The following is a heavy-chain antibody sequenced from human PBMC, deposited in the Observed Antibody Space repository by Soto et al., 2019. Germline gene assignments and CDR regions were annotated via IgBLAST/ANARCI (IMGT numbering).Heavy chain of an antibody. Sequence: VASVKVSCKASGGTFSSYAISWVRQAPGQGLEWMGGIIPIFGTANYAQKFQGRVTITADESTSTAYMELSSLRSEDTAVYYCAGEPVGATASFDYWGQGILVTVSS. V-gene: IGHV1-69*13. CDR3: AGEPVGATASFDY. CDR1: GGTFSSYA. D-gene: IGHD1-26*01. J-gene: IGHJ4*02. CDR2: IIPIFGTA.